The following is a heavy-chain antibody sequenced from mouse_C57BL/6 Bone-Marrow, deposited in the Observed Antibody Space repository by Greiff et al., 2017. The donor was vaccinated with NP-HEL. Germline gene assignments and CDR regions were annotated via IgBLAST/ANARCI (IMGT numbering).Heavy chain of an antibody. CDR3: ARHYLLWSL. J-gene: IGHJ2*01. Sequence: EVQLVESGGDLVKPGGSLKLSCAASGFTFSSYGMSWVRQTPDKRLEWVATISSGGSYTYYPDSVKGRFTISRDNAKNTLYLQMSSLKSEDTAMYYCARHYLLWSLGGQGTTLTVSS. CDR1: GFTFSSYG. CDR2: ISSGGSYT. V-gene: IGHV5-6*01. D-gene: IGHD2-1*01.